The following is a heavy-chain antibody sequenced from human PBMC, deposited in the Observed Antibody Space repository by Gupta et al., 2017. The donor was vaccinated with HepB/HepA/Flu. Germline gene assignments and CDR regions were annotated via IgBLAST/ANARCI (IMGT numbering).Heavy chain of an antibody. Sequence: DVQLVESGGGLVKPGESLRLSCAASGFRLGSYSMNWVRRAPGKGLEWVSSITSGSSFIYYADSVRGRFTVSRDNAKNSLYLHLNSLRADDTAVYYCARDGVGTGWVFVEWGQGTLVTVSS. CDR3: ARDGVGTGWVFVE. CDR2: ITSGSSFI. D-gene: IGHD6-19*01. CDR1: GFRLGSYS. J-gene: IGHJ4*02. V-gene: IGHV3-21*02.